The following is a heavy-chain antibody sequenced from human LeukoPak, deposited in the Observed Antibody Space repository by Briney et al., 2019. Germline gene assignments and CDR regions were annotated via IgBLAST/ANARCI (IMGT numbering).Heavy chain of an antibody. V-gene: IGHV3-7*03. Sequence: GGSLRLSCAASGFTFSSHWMSWVRQAPGKGLEWVANIKQDGSEKYYVDSVKGRFTISRDNAKNSLYLQMNSLRAEDTAVYYCAREDGSSWYMWFDPWGQGTLVTVSS. J-gene: IGHJ5*02. CDR1: GFTFSSHW. D-gene: IGHD6-13*01. CDR3: AREDGSSWYMWFDP. CDR2: IKQDGSEK.